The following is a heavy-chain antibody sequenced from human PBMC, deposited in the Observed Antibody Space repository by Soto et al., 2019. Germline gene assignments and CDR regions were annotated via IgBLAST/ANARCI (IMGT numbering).Heavy chain of an antibody. CDR1: EFTFSGRS. Sequence: EVQLVESGGGLVQPGGSLRLSFAASEFTFSGRSVNWVRQAPGKGLVWVSGIDRVGTDSTYADSVKGRFTSTRDNAKKTVYLQMNSLRVEDTAVYYCARGWFGPDVWGKGTTVNVSS. CDR3: ARGWFGPDV. J-gene: IGHJ6*03. V-gene: IGHV3-74*01. CDR2: IDRVGTDS. D-gene: IGHD3-10*01.